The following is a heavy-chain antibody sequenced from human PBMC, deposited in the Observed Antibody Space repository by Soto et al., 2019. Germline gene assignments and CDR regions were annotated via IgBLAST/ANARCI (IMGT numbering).Heavy chain of an antibody. D-gene: IGHD1-26*01. CDR1: GYTFTSYY. J-gene: IGHJ4*02. Sequence: AAVKVSCKASGYTFTSYYIHWVRQAPGQGLEWMGIINPSGGSTSYAQKFQGRVTMTRDTSTSTVSMELSSLTSEDTAVYYCARTGPKVGATGFDEWGKGTLVAVS. V-gene: IGHV1-46*01. CDR2: INPSGGST. CDR3: ARTGPKVGATGFDE.